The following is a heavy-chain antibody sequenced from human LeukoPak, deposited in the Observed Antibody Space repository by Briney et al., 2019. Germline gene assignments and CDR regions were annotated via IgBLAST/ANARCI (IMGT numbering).Heavy chain of an antibody. J-gene: IGHJ4*02. CDR3: ASYTIFGVVKPSGYFDY. D-gene: IGHD3-3*01. CDR1: GGTFSSYT. V-gene: IGHV1-69*02. Sequence: SVKVSCKASGGTFSSYTISWVRQAPGQGLEWMGRIIPILGIANYAQKFQGRVTITADKSTSAAYMELSSLRSEDTAVYYCASYTIFGVVKPSGYFDYWGQGTLVTVSS. CDR2: IIPILGIA.